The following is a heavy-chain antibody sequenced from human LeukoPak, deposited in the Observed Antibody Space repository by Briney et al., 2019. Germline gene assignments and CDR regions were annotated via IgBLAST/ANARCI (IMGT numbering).Heavy chain of an antibody. CDR1: GDSVSSNSAA. CDR2: TYYRSKWYN. D-gene: IGHD3-22*01. V-gene: IGHV6-1*01. J-gene: IGHJ4*02. CDR3: ARGSTYYESSGQVPFDY. Sequence: SRTLSLTCAISGDSVSSNSAAWNWIRQSPSRGLEWLGRTYYRSKWYNDYAVSVKSRITINPDTSKNQFSLQLNSVTPEDTAVYYCARGSTYYESSGQVPFDYWGQGTLVTVSS.